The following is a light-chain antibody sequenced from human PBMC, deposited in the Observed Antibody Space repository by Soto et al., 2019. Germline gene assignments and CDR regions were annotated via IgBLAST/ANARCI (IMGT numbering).Light chain of an antibody. CDR2: AAS. CDR3: QQNAITPPWT. CDR1: QSVSRS. J-gene: IGKJ1*01. Sequence: QLTQSPSSLSASFVYRFIITCLASQSVSRSLNWYQQTAGRPPKLLIFAASSLHSGVPSRFSGAGSGTHFTLTISSLQPEDFATYYCQQNAITPPWTFGQGTKVDIK. V-gene: IGKV1-39*01.